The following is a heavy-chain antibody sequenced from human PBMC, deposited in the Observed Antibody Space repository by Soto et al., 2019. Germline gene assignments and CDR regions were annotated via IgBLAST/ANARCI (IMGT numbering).Heavy chain of an antibody. CDR2: INHSGST. J-gene: IGHJ5*02. CDR1: GGSFSGYY. D-gene: IGHD3-3*01. Sequence: SETLSLTCAVYGGSFSGYYWSWIRQPPGKGLEWIGEINHSGSTNYNPSLKSRVTISVDTSKNQFSLKLSSVTAADTAVYYCDRDLRITIFGVVHNWFDPWGQGTLVTVSS. CDR3: DRDLRITIFGVVHNWFDP. V-gene: IGHV4-34*01.